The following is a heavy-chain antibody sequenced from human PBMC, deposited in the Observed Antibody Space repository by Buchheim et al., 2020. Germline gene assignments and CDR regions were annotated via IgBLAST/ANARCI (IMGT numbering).Heavy chain of an antibody. Sequence: QVQLVQSGAEVKKPGASVKVSCKASGYTFTSYDINWVRQATGQGLEWMGWMNPNSGNTGYAQKFQGRVTMTRTTSISTAYMELSSLRSEDTAVYYCARPDCSSTSCYTKYYYYYGMDVWGQGTT. CDR1: GYTFTSYD. D-gene: IGHD2-2*02. V-gene: IGHV1-8*01. CDR3: ARPDCSSTSCYTKYYYYYGMDV. J-gene: IGHJ6*02. CDR2: MNPNSGNT.